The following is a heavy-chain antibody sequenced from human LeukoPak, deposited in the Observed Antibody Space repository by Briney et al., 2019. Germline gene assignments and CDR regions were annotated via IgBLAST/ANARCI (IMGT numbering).Heavy chain of an antibody. Sequence: GGSLRLSCAASGFTFRTHAMSWVRQAPGKGLGWVSAISGLYDGTYYADSVKGRFTISRDNPKNTLYLQMNSLRVEDTAVYYCSRRSAVAGHFDYWGQGTLVTVSS. CDR1: GFTFRTHA. V-gene: IGHV3-23*01. J-gene: IGHJ4*02. CDR3: SRRSAVAGHFDY. CDR2: ISGLYDGT. D-gene: IGHD6-13*01.